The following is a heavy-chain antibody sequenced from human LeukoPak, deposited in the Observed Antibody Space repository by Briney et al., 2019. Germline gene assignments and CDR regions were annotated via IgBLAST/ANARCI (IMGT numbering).Heavy chain of an antibody. Sequence: SQTLSLTCTVSGGSISSGSYYWSWIRQPAGKGLEWIGRIYTSGSTHYNPSLKSRVTIPVDTSKNQFSLKLTSVAAADTAVYYCARGPEWELPNDYYFDFWGQGTLVTVSS. CDR1: GGSISSGSYY. V-gene: IGHV4-61*02. CDR2: IYTSGST. J-gene: IGHJ4*02. D-gene: IGHD1-26*01. CDR3: ARGPEWELPNDYYFDF.